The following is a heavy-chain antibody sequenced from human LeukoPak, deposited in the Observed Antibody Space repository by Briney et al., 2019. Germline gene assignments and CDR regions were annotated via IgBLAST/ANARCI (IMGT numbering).Heavy chain of an antibody. J-gene: IGHJ4*02. V-gene: IGHV4-59*01. CDR2: IYYSGST. D-gene: IGHD6-13*01. CDR3: ARGAAGSYYFAY. Sequence: SETLSLTCAVSGVSISSYYWSWIRQPPGKGLEWIGYIYYSGSTNYSPSLKSRVTISLDTSKTQFSLKLTSVTAADTAVYYCARGAAGSYYFAYWGQGTLVTVSS. CDR1: GVSISSYY.